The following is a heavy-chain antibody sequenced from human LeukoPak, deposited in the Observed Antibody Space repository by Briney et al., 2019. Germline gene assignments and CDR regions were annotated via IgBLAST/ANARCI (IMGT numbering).Heavy chain of an antibody. J-gene: IGHJ4*02. Sequence: GGSLRLSCAASGFTFSSYAMSWVRQAPGKGLEWVSAISGSGGSTYYADSVKGRFTISRDNSKNTLYLQMNSLRAEDTAVYYCAKDHGGYCSSTSCYHAAWGQGTLVTVSS. V-gene: IGHV3-23*01. CDR1: GFTFSSYA. D-gene: IGHD2-2*01. CDR2: ISGSGGST. CDR3: AKDHGGYCSSTSCYHAA.